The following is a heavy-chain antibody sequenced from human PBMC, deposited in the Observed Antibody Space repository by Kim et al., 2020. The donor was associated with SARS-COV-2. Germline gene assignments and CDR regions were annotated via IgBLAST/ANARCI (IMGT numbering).Heavy chain of an antibody. V-gene: IGHV4-34*01. Sequence: SETLSLTCAVYGGSFSGYYWSWIRQPPGKGLEWIGEINHSGSTNYNPSLKSRVTISVDTSKNQFSLKLSSVTAADTAVYYCARGLWFGANFDYWGQGTL. D-gene: IGHD3-10*01. J-gene: IGHJ4*02. CDR1: GGSFSGYY. CDR3: ARGLWFGANFDY. CDR2: INHSGST.